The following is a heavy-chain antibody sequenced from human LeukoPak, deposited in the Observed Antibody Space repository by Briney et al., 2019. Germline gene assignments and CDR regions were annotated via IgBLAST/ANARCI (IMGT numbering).Heavy chain of an antibody. CDR2: ISGSGGST. CDR3: AKSLSSSWSPNNP. Sequence: GGSLRLSCAASGFIFSSYAMSWVRQAPGKGLEWVSGISGSGGSTYYADSVKGRFTISRDNSKNTLYLQMNSLRAEDTAVYYFAKSLSSSWSPNNPRGQEPLVTVSS. CDR1: GFIFSSYA. J-gene: IGHJ5*02. V-gene: IGHV3-23*01. D-gene: IGHD6-13*01.